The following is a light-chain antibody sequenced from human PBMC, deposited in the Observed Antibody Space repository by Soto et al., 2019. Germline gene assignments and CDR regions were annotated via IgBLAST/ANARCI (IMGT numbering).Light chain of an antibody. J-gene: IGLJ2*01. V-gene: IGLV2-14*01. Sequence: QSALTQPASVSGSPGQSITISCTGTSSDVGGYNYVSWYQQHPGKAPTLMIYDVNTRPSGVSNRFSGSKSGNTASLTISGLQAEDEADYYCSSDTSSISFGGGTKLTVL. CDR1: SSDVGGYNY. CDR3: SSDTSSIS. CDR2: DVN.